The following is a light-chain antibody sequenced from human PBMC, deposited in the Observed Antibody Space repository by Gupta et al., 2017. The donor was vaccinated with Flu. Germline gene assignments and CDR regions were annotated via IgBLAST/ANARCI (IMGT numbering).Light chain of an antibody. Sequence: SSLSASTGDRVTITCRASQGISSYLAWYQQKPGKAPKLLIYAASTLQSGVPSRFSGSGSGTDFTLTISCLQSEDFATYYCQQYYSYPPRTFGQGTKVEIK. CDR2: AAS. CDR1: QGISSY. CDR3: QQYYSYPPRT. J-gene: IGKJ1*01. V-gene: IGKV1-8*01.